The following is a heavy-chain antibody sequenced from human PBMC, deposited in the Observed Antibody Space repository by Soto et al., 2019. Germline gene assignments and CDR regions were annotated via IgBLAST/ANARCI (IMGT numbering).Heavy chain of an antibody. Sequence: ASVKVSCKAAGYTFTSYGIVWVRQAPGQGLEWMGWISPYSGETRYAEKFQDRVTLTTDTSTKTAYMDLRNLKSDDTAVYWCARGPVAGSDFSGQGTLVTVAS. CDR1: GYTFTSYG. J-gene: IGHJ4*02. V-gene: IGHV1-18*04. CDR3: ARGPVAGSDF. CDR2: ISPYSGET. D-gene: IGHD6-19*01.